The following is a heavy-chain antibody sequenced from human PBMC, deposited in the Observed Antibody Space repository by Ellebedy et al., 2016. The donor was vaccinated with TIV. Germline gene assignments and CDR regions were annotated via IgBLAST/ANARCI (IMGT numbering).Heavy chain of an antibody. D-gene: IGHD6-19*01. CDR2: IFYTGTA. V-gene: IGHV4-59*01. J-gene: IGHJ4*02. Sequence: GSLRLXXTISGGSISDFYWAWIRQPPGQGLEWIGSIFYTGTANYNPSLKSRLTMSVGSSKKDFSLKLTSVTAADTAVYFCARGSSGWFSPWDYWGQGTRVIVSS. CDR1: GGSISDFY. CDR3: ARGSSGWFSPWDY.